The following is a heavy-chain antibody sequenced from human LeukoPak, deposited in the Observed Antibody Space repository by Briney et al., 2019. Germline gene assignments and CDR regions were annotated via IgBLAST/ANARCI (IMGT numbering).Heavy chain of an antibody. J-gene: IGHJ6*02. D-gene: IGHD5-12*01. CDR2: IYYSGST. V-gene: IGHV4-39*07. Sequence: SETLSLTCTVSGGSISSSSYYWGWIRQPPGKGLEWIGSIYYSGSTYYNPSLKSRVTISVDTSKNQFSLKLSSVTAADTAVYYCARDRGMVATYYYYYGMDVWGQGTTVTVSS. CDR3: ARDRGMVATYYYYYGMDV. CDR1: GGSISSSSYY.